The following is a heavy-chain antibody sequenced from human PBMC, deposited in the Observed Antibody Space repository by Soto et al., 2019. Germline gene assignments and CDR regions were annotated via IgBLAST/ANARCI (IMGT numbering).Heavy chain of an antibody. D-gene: IGHD4-17*01. J-gene: IGHJ4*02. CDR2: IYYSGST. CDR1: GGSISSGGYY. V-gene: IGHV4-31*03. Sequence: PSETLSLTCTVSGGSISSGGYYWSWIRQHPGKGLEWIGYIYYSGSTYYNPSLKSRVTISVDTSKNQFSLKLSSVTAADTAVYYCARSSDYGDYVGIDYFDYWGQGTLVTVSS. CDR3: ARSSDYGDYVGIDYFDY.